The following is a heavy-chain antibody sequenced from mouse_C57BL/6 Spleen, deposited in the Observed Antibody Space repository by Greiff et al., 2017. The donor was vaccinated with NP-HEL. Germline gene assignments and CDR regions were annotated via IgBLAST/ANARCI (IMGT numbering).Heavy chain of an antibody. V-gene: IGHV1-72*01. J-gene: IGHJ2*01. CDR2: IAPNSGGT. Sequence: QVQLKQPGAELVKPGASVKLSCKASGYTFTSYWMHWVKQRPGRGLEWIGRIAPNSGGTKYNEKFKSKARLTVDKPSSTAYMQLSSLTSEDSAVYYCARSGDHFGYWGQGTTLTVSS. CDR1: GYTFTSYW. D-gene: IGHD3-2*02. CDR3: ARSGDHFGY.